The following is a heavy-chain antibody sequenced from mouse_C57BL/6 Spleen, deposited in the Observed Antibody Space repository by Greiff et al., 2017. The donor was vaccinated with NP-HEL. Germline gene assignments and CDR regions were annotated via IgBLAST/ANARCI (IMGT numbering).Heavy chain of an antibody. Sequence: QVQLQQPGAELVRPGSSVKLSCKASGYTFTSYWMDWVKQRPGQGLEWIGNIYPSDSETHYNQKFKDKATLTVDKSSSTAYMQLSSLTSEDSAVYYCVRRGVVATSYWYFDVWGTGTTVTVSS. D-gene: IGHD1-1*01. CDR3: VRRGVVATSYWYFDV. CDR2: IYPSDSET. CDR1: GYTFTSYW. V-gene: IGHV1-61*01. J-gene: IGHJ1*03.